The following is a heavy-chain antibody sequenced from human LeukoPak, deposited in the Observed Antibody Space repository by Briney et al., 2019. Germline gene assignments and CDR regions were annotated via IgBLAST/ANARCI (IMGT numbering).Heavy chain of an antibody. J-gene: IGHJ4*02. V-gene: IGHV5-51*01. CDR1: GYSFTSYW. D-gene: IGHD3-22*01. CDR2: IYPGDSDT. CDR3: ARHYYYDSTWRPLGY. Sequence: GESLKISCKGSGYSFTSYWIGWVRQMPGKGLEWMGIIYPGDSDTRYSPFFQGQVTISADKSISTAYLQWSSLKASDTAMYYCARHYYYDSTWRPLGYWGQGTLVTVSS.